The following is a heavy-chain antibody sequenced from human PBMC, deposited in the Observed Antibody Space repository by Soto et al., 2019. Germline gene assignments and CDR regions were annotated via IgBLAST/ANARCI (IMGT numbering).Heavy chain of an antibody. CDR2: MNPNSGNT. CDR3: ARGRRKWLAPGYYYYGMDV. CDR1: GYTFTSYD. D-gene: IGHD6-19*01. Sequence: QVQLVQSGAEVKKPGASVKVSCKASGYTFTSYDINWVRQATGQGLEWMGWMNPNSGNTGYAQKFQGRVTMTRNTSISTAYMELSSLRSEDTAVYYCARGRRKWLAPGYYYYGMDVWGQGTTVTVSS. V-gene: IGHV1-8*01. J-gene: IGHJ6*02.